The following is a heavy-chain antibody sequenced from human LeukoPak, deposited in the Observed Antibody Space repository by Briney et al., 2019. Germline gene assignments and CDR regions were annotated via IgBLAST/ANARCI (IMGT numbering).Heavy chain of an antibody. CDR2: IYTSGST. Sequence: SETLSLTCTVSDYSISSGYGYYWSWIRQPAGKGLEWIGRIYTSGSTNYNPSLKSRVTMSVDTSKNQFSLKLSSVTAADTAVYYCARGGGSGSYNYWGQGTLVTVSS. CDR3: ARGGGSGSYNY. V-gene: IGHV4-61*02. D-gene: IGHD3-10*01. CDR1: DYSISSGYGYY. J-gene: IGHJ4*02.